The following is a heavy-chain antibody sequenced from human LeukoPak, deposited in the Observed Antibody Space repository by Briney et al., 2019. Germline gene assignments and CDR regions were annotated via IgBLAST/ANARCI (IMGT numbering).Heavy chain of an antibody. D-gene: IGHD6-13*01. CDR2: IYYSGST. V-gene: IGHV4-59*01. J-gene: IGHJ4*02. Sequence: SETLSLTCTVSGGSISSYYWSWIRQPPGQGLEWIVYIYYSGSTNYNPSLESRVTISVDTSKNQFSLELSSVTAADTAVYYCARAPYSSSWPDYWGQGTLVTVSS. CDR3: ARAPYSSSWPDY. CDR1: GGSISSYY.